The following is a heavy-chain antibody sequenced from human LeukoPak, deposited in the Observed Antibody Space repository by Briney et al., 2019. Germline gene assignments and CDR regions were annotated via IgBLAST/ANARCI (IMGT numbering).Heavy chain of an antibody. D-gene: IGHD5-12*01. J-gene: IGHJ4*02. CDR1: GFTFSDYW. V-gene: IGHV3-74*01. CDR2: INGDGSRT. CDR3: AREKRYDDFDY. Sequence: GGSLRLSCAASGFTFSDYWMHWVRQAPGKGLVWVSRINGDGSRTGYADSVKGRITISRDNAKNTLHLQMNSLRAEDTAVYYWAREKRYDDFDYWGQGTLVTVSS.